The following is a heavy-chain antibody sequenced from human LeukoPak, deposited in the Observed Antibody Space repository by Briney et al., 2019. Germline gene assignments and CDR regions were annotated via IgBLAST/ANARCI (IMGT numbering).Heavy chain of an antibody. J-gene: IGHJ6*02. D-gene: IGHD1-26*01. CDR3: ARGVGATSYYYYGMDV. Sequence: SETLSLTCTVSGGSISSYYWSWIRQPAGKGLEWIGRIYTSGSTNYNPSLKSRVTISVDTSKNQFSLKLSSVTAADTAVYYCARGVGATSYYYYGMDVWGQGTTVTVSS. CDR2: IYTSGST. CDR1: GGSISSYY. V-gene: IGHV4-4*07.